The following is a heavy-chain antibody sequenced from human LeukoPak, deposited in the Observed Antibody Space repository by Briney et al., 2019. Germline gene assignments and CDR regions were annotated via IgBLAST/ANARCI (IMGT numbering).Heavy chain of an antibody. Sequence: ASVKVSCKAAGYTFTAYYIHWVRQAPGQGLEWMGWNNPNSGGTNSAQKFQGRVTMTRDSSISTAYMEISRLTSDDTAVYHCARVGSITARKNYFDYWGQGTLVTVSS. V-gene: IGHV1-2*02. CDR3: ARVGSITARKNYFDY. CDR2: NNPNSGGT. J-gene: IGHJ4*02. CDR1: GYTFTAYY. D-gene: IGHD6-6*01.